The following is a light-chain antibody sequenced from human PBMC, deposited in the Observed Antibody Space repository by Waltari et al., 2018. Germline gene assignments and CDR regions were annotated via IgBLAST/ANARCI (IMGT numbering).Light chain of an antibody. Sequence: QSVLTQPPSASGTPGLRVAISCSGSSSNTGSNDVYWYQLLPGTAPKVLIYRSNQRPSGVPDRFSGSKSGTSASLAISGLRSEDEADYYCAAWDDSLSGPVFGGGTKVTVL. V-gene: IGLV1-47*01. CDR3: AAWDDSLSGPV. J-gene: IGLJ2*01. CDR2: RSN. CDR1: SSNTGSND.